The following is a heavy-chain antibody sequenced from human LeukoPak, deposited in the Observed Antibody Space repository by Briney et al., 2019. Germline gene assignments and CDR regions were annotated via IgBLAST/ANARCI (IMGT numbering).Heavy chain of an antibody. Sequence: PSETLSLTCRVSGDSITGGYYWGWIRRLPGKGLEWIDFSYDNGNTNYNPSLKSRVTISVDMSKNQFSLSLRSVTAADTAVYYCARGALLWFGAKMEYYFDYWGQGTPLTVSS. CDR3: ARGALLWFGAKMEYYFDY. CDR2: SYDNGNT. V-gene: IGHV4-61*08. J-gene: IGHJ4*02. CDR1: GDSITGGYY. D-gene: IGHD3-10*01.